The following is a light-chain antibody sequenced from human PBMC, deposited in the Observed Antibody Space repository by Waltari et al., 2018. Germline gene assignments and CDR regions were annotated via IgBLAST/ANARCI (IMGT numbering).Light chain of an antibody. CDR2: AAS. V-gene: IGKV1-9*01. CDR1: QGISSY. J-gene: IGKJ4*01. CDR3: QQFNTYPLT. Sequence: QLTQSPSSLSASVGDRVTISCRASQGISSYLAWYQQKPGNAPKLLIYAASTLQSGVPSRFSGSGSGTDFTLTISSLQPEDFATYYCQQFNTYPLTFGGGAKVEIK.